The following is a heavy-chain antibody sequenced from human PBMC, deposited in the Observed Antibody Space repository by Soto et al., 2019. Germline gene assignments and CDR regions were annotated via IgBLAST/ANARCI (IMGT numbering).Heavy chain of an antibody. CDR2: IYNSGST. J-gene: IGHJ5*02. D-gene: IGHD6-19*01. V-gene: IGHV4-59*08. Sequence: SETLSLTCTVSGGSTSSHYWSWIRQRPGKGLEWIGYIYNSGSTNYNPSLKSRVTISVDTSKNQFSLKLSSVTAADTAVYYCASSGWTAGNWFDPWGQGTLVTVS. CDR1: GGSTSSHY. CDR3: ASSGWTAGNWFDP.